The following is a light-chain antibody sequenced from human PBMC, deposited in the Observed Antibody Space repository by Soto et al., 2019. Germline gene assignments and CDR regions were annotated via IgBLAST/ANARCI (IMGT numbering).Light chain of an antibody. Sequence: IEITQSPSTLTASVGDRFTITCRASQSISSWLAWYRQKPGKAPKLLIYDASSLESGVPSRCGGSGSRTVFILTISSLQPDDFATSYCQQYNSYWTFGQGTKVDIK. CDR2: DAS. V-gene: IGKV1-5*01. CDR1: QSISSW. CDR3: QQYNSYWT. J-gene: IGKJ1*01.